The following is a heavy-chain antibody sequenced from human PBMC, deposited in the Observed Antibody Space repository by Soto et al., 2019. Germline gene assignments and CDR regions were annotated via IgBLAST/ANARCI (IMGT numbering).Heavy chain of an antibody. CDR3: ARDKPSPTMIVPRALYGMDV. V-gene: IGHV3-33*01. D-gene: IGHD3-22*01. CDR1: GFTFSSYG. J-gene: IGHJ6*02. Sequence: GVSLRLSCAASGFTFSSYGMHWVRQAPGKGLEWVAVIWYDGSNKYYADSVKGRFTISRDNSKNTLYLQMNSLRAEDTAVYYCARDKPSPTMIVPRALYGMDVWGQGTTVNVSS. CDR2: IWYDGSNK.